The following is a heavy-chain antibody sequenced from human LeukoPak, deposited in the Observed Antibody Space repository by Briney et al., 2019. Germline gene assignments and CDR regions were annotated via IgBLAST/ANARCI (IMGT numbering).Heavy chain of an antibody. V-gene: IGHV3-64*01. CDR1: GFIFSSYT. Sequence: GGSLRLSCSASGFIFSSYTMQWVRHAPGKGLEYVSAISSNGDTTYYATSVKGRFTISRDNSKDTLYLQVGSLRAEDTAVYYCARSVPAAMSAFDIWGQGTMVAVSS. J-gene: IGHJ3*02. CDR3: ARSVPAAMSAFDI. D-gene: IGHD2-2*01. CDR2: ISSNGDTT.